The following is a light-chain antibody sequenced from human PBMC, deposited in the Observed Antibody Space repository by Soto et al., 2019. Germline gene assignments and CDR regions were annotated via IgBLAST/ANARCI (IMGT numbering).Light chain of an antibody. CDR3: CSYAGSRVV. CDR1: SDDVGSHDL. Sequence: QSALTQPASVSGSPGQSITISCTGTSDDVGSHDLVSWYQQHPGKAPKLIIYEASKRPSGVSHRFSGSKSGNTASLTISGLQAEDETDYYCCSYAGSRVVFGGGTKVTVL. J-gene: IGLJ2*01. V-gene: IGLV2-23*01. CDR2: EAS.